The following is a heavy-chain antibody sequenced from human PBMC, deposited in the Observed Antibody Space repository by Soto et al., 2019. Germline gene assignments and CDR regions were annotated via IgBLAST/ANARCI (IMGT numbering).Heavy chain of an antibody. CDR2: ISYDGSNK. CDR3: ARDGVFGQWLGYYFDY. CDR1: GFTFSSYA. Sequence: QVQLLESGGGVVQPGRSLRLSCAASGFTFSSYAMHWVRQAPGKGLEWVAVISYDGSNKYYADSVKGRFTISRDNSKNTLYLQMNSLRAEDTAVYYCARDGVFGQWLGYYFDYWGQGTLVTVSS. J-gene: IGHJ4*02. D-gene: IGHD6-19*01. V-gene: IGHV3-30-3*01.